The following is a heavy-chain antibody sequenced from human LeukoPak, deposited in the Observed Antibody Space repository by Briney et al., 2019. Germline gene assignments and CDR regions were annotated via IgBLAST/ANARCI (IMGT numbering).Heavy chain of an antibody. CDR1: GFTFSTYW. D-gene: IGHD4-11*01. CDR2: IKGDGSEI. V-gene: IGHV3-7*01. Sequence: PGGSLRLSCAASGFTFSTYWMRWVRQTPGKGLEWVANIKGDGSEINYVDSVKGRFTISRDNAKNSLSLQMSSLTADDTGVYYCAREGLPYSGDYWGQGTLVTVSS. J-gene: IGHJ4*02. CDR3: AREGLPYSGDY.